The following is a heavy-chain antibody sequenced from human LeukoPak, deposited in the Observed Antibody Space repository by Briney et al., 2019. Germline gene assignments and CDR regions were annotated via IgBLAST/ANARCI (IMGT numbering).Heavy chain of an antibody. CDR2: IWYDGSNK. Sequence: GGSLRLSCAASGFTFSSYGMHWVRQAPGKGLEWVAVIWYDGSNKYYADSVKGRFTISRVNSKNTLYLQMNSLRAEDTAVYYCAKDRSAYYYDSSGPKDYWGQGTLVTVSS. CDR3: AKDRSAYYYDSSGPKDY. J-gene: IGHJ4*02. CDR1: GFTFSSYG. D-gene: IGHD3-22*01. V-gene: IGHV3-33*06.